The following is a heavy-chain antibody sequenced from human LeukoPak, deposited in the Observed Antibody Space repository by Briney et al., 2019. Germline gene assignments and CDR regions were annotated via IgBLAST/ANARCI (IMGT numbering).Heavy chain of an antibody. J-gene: IGHJ4*02. Sequence: SGPTLVNPTQILTLTCTFSGFAVSTSELSVSWIRQTPGKALEWLARIDWNDDKYYSTSLKTRLTISKDTSKNQVVLTMTNMDPVDTATYYCARTIARSRRGRMELDYWGQGTRVTVS. V-gene: IGHV2-70*11. CDR3: ARTIARSRRGRMELDY. D-gene: IGHD1-26*01. CDR1: GFAVSTSELS. CDR2: IDWNDDK.